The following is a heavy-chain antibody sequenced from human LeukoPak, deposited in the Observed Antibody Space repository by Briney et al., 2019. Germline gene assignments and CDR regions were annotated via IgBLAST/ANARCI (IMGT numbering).Heavy chain of an antibody. V-gene: IGHV3-53*01. CDR2: IYSGGST. CDR3: ARYYYDSSGYPYYFDY. Sequence: PGGSLRLSCAASGFIVSNNYMSWVRKAPGEGLGWVSVIYSGGSTYYADSVKGRFTISRDNSNNTVYLQMNSLRAEDTAVYYCARYYYDSSGYPYYFDYWGQGTLVTVSS. CDR1: GFIVSNNY. J-gene: IGHJ4*02. D-gene: IGHD3-22*01.